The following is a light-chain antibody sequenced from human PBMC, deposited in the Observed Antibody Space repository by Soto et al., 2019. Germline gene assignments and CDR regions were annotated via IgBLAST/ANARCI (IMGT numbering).Light chain of an antibody. CDR2: EVS. V-gene: IGLV2-8*01. Sequence: QSALAQPPSASGSPGQSVTITCTGTNSDVGTYNYVSWYQHHPGKAPKFMIYEVSKRPLGVPDRFSGSKSGNMASLTVSGLQAEDEADYYCSSYAGSNNLVFDGGTKLTVL. CDR1: NSDVGTYNY. J-gene: IGLJ2*01. CDR3: SSYAGSNNLV.